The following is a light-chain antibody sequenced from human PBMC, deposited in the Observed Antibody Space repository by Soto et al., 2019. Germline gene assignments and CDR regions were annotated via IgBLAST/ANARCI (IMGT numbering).Light chain of an antibody. V-gene: IGKV1-39*01. Sequence: DIQMTQSPSSLSASVGDRVTITCRASQGIRTWLAWYQQKPGKAPNLLISAASSLQSGVPSRFSGTGSETDFTLTISSLQPEDFATYYCQQSFITPWTFGQGTKVDIK. J-gene: IGKJ1*01. CDR2: AAS. CDR1: QGIRTW. CDR3: QQSFITPWT.